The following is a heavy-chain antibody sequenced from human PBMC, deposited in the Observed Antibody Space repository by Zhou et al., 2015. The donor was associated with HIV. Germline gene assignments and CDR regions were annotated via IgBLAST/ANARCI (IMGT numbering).Heavy chain of an antibody. CDR1: GYTFTGYY. CDR3: ARVGGPSATSVPAAPSRAVDY. J-gene: IGHJ4*02. V-gene: IGHV1-2*02. CDR2: INPNSGGT. Sequence: QVQLVQSGAEVKKPGASVKVSCKASGYTFTGYYMHWVRQAPGQGLEWMGWINPNSGGTNYAQKFQGRVTMTRDTSISTAYMELSRLRSDDTAVYYCARVGGPSATSVPAAPSRAVDYWGQGTLVTVSS. D-gene: IGHD2-2*01.